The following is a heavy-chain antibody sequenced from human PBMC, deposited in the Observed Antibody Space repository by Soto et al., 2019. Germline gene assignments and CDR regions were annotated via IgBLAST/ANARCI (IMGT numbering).Heavy chain of an antibody. J-gene: IGHJ4*02. D-gene: IGHD4-4*01. V-gene: IGHV3-7*03. Sequence: EVQLVQSGGGLVQPGGSLRLSCVGSGFTFTDFYMNWVRQAPGKGLEWVANIRPDGSETNYVESVKGRFTTSRDNAKNPLFLQMNILRADDTAVFYCAGWGGHDYNYWGQGILVTVSS. CDR1: GFTFTDFY. CDR3: AGWGGHDYNY. CDR2: IRPDGSET.